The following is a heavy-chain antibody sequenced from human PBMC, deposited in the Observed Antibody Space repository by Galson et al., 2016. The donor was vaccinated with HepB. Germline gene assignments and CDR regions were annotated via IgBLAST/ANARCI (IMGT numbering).Heavy chain of an antibody. Sequence: SLRLSCAISGFSVSDHHMTWVRQAPGKGLEWVSVINNDGRTYSADSVKGRFTISRNSSRNTLFLQMNRLRGDDTSLYYYSFFGGNSESGGQGILFTVSS. D-gene: IGHD4-23*01. CDR1: GFSVSDHH. V-gene: IGHV3-53*01. J-gene: IGHJ4*02. CDR3: SFFGGNSES. CDR2: INNDGRT.